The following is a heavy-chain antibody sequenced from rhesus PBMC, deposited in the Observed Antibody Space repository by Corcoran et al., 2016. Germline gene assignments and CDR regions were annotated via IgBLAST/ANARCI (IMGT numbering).Heavy chain of an antibody. CDR1: VGSISSSY. Sequence: QLQLQESGPGLVKPSETLSLTCAVSVGSISSSYWSWIRQAPGKGLEWIGYLGGSSGSTNYNPSLKIRVTLSVDTSKNQLSLKLSSVTAADTAVYYCVVTRGWYFDIWGPGTPITISS. CDR2: LGGSSGST. V-gene: IGHV4-169*01. CDR3: VVTRGWYFDI. D-gene: IGHD4-17*01. J-gene: IGHJ2*01.